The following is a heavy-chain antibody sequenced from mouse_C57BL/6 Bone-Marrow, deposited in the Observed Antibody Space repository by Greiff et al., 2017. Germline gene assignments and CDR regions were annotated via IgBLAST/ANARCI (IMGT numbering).Heavy chain of an antibody. Sequence: QVQLKESGAELVRPGTSVKLSCKASGYTFTEYTIHWVKQRSGQGLEWIGWFYPGSGSIKYNEKFKDKATLTADNTSSTVYMELSSLTSEDSAVYFCARHGGPYDFDCWGQGTTLTVSS. V-gene: IGHV1-62-2*01. J-gene: IGHJ2*01. CDR3: ARHGGPYDFDC. CDR2: FYPGSGSI. CDR1: GYTFTEYT. D-gene: IGHD2-3*01.